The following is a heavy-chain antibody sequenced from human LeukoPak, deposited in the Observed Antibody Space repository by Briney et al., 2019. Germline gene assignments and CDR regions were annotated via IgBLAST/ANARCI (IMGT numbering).Heavy chain of an antibody. CDR1: GGSISSYY. J-gene: IGHJ5*02. D-gene: IGHD3-22*01. CDR2: IYYSGST. CDR3: ARVTYYYDSSGYSWFDP. V-gene: IGHV4-59*01. Sequence: SETLSLTCTVSGGSISSYYWSWIRQPPGKGLEWIGYIYYSGSTNYNPSLKSRVTISVDTSKNQSSLKLSSVTAADTAVYYCARVTYYYDSSGYSWFDPWGQGTLVTVSS.